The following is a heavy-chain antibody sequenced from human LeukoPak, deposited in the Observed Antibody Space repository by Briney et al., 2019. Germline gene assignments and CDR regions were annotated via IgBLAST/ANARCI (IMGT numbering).Heavy chain of an antibody. CDR1: GFTFSSYG. CDR2: IWYDGSNK. CDR3: ARGDRYYGSGSYDY. J-gene: IGHJ4*02. Sequence: GRSLRLSCAASGFTFSSYGMHWVRQAPGKGLEWVAVIWYDGSNKYYADSVKGRFTISRDNSKNTLYLQMNSLRAEDTAVYYCARGDRYYGSGSYDYWGQGTLVTVSS. D-gene: IGHD3-10*01. V-gene: IGHV3-33*01.